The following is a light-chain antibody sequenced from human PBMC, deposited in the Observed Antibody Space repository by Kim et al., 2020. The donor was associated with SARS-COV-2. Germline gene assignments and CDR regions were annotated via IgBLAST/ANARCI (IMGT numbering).Light chain of an antibody. CDR2: GAS. CDR3: QQYNNWPIT. J-gene: IGKJ5*01. V-gene: IGKV3-15*01. Sequence: VSPGESATLSCRASQSVSSNLAWYQQKPGQAPRLLLYGASTRATGIPARFRGSGSGTEFTLTISSLQSEDFAVYYCQQYNNWPITFGQGTRLEIK. CDR1: QSVSSN.